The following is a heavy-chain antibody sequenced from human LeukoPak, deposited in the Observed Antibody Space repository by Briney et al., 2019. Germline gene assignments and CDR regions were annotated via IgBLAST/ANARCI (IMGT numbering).Heavy chain of an antibody. CDR3: AKDKVVGATKRGAFDI. D-gene: IGHD1-26*01. CDR1: GFTFSSYA. V-gene: IGHV3-23*01. J-gene: IGHJ3*02. CDR2: LTGSGGTT. Sequence: GGSLRLSCAASGFTFSSYAMSWVRQAPGKGLEWVSALTGSGGTTYYADSVKGRFTISRDNSKNTLYLQMNSLRAEDTAVYYCAKDKVVGATKRGAFDIWGQGTMVTVSS.